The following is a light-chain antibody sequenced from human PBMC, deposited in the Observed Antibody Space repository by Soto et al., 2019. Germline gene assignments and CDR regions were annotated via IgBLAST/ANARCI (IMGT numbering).Light chain of an antibody. CDR3: QQDNDWPRT. CDR1: QSAGSN. Sequence: EIVMTQSPATLSVSPGERATLSCGASQSAGSNLAWYQYKPGQAPRLLIYGASTRATGIPVRCSGSGSGTEFTLTVGSLQSEDFAVYYCQQDNDWPRTFGQGTKVEI. J-gene: IGKJ1*01. CDR2: GAS. V-gene: IGKV3-15*01.